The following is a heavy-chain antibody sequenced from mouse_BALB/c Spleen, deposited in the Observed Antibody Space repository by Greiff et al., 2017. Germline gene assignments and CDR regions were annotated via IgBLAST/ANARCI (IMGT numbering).Heavy chain of an antibody. CDR2: ISYSGST. J-gene: IGHJ4*01. D-gene: IGHD2-14*01. Sequence: EVKLMESGPGLVKPSQSLSLTCTVTGYSITSDYAWNWIRQFPGNKLEWMGYISYSGSTSYNPSLKSRISITRDTSKNQFFLQLNSVTTEDTATYYCARCYRYDQYDAMDYWGQGTSVTVSS. CDR1: GYSITSDYA. V-gene: IGHV3-2*02. CDR3: ARCYRYDQYDAMDY.